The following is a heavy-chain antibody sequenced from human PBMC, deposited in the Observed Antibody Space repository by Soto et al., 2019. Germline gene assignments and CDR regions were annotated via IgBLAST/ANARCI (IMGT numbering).Heavy chain of an antibody. V-gene: IGHV4-31*03. CDR1: GGSLSSGGYY. D-gene: IGHD2-15*01. Sequence: TLSLTCTVSGGSLSSGGYYWSWIRQHPGKCLEWIGYIYYSGSTYYHPSLKSRVTISVDTSKNQISLKLSSVTAADTAVYYCARALQLRVAATNFDYWGQGTLVTVSS. CDR3: ARALQLRVAATNFDY. CDR2: IYYSGST. J-gene: IGHJ4*02.